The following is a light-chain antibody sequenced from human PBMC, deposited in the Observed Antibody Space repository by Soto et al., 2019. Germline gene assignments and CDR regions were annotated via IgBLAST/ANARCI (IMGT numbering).Light chain of an antibody. Sequence: DIQLTQSPSFLSASVGDRVTITCRASQDISSFLGWYQQKPGKAPELLIFAASTLQSGVPSRFSGSGSGTEFTLTISSLRPEDFATYYCQQVNSYPVTFGGGTKVDIK. CDR2: AAS. CDR3: QQVNSYPVT. CDR1: QDISSF. J-gene: IGKJ4*01. V-gene: IGKV1-9*01.